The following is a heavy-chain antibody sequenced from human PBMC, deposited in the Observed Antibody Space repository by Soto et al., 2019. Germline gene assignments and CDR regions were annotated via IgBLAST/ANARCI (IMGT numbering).Heavy chain of an antibody. CDR1: GGTFSSYA. CDR2: IIPIFGTA. CDR3: ARDDCSSTSCYESDNWFDP. V-gene: IGHV1-69*06. Sequence: SVKVSCKASGGTFSSYAISCVRQAPGQGLEWMGGIIPIFGTANYAQKFQGRVTITADKSTSTAYMELSSLRSEDTAVYYCARDDCSSTSCYESDNWFDPWGQGTLVTVSS. J-gene: IGHJ5*02. D-gene: IGHD2-2*01.